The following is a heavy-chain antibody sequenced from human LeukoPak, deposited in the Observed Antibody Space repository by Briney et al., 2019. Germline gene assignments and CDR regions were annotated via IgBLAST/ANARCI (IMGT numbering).Heavy chain of an antibody. J-gene: IGHJ5*02. D-gene: IGHD6-19*01. Sequence: ASVKVSCKASGFIFSNYGITWVRQAPGQGLEWMGWISAYNGNTNYAQKFQGRVTMTTDTSTSTAYMELRSLRSDDTAVYYCARDTAVAGTDLFDPWGQGTLVTVSS. CDR3: ARDTAVAGTDLFDP. V-gene: IGHV1-18*01. CDR1: GFIFSNYG. CDR2: ISAYNGNT.